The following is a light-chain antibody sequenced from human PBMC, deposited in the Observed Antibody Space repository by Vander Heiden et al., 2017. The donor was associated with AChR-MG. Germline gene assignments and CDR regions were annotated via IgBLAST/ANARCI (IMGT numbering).Light chain of an antibody. CDR1: NSNIGSNS. J-gene: IGLJ2*01. CDR3: AAWDDKLNGPV. Sequence: QSVLTQPPSASGPPGQRVTLSCSGSNSNIGSNSVNWYQQLPGTAPKLLIYSSNQRPAGVPDRFSGSKSGTSASLAISGLQSDDEADYYCAAWDDKLNGPVFGGGTKLTVL. V-gene: IGLV1-44*01. CDR2: SSN.